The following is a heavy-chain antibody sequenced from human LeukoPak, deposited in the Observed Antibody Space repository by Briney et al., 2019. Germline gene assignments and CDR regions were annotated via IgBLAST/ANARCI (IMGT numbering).Heavy chain of an antibody. CDR1: GFTFDDYA. V-gene: IGHV3-9*01. J-gene: IGHJ3*02. CDR2: ISWNSGSI. D-gene: IGHD3-16*01. CDR3: AKDSGDYEGHAFDI. Sequence: GGSLRLSCAASGFTFDDYAMHWVRQAPGKGLEWVSGISWNSGSIGYADSVKGRFTISRDNAKNSLYLQMNSLRAEDTALYYCAKDSGDYEGHAFDIWGQGTMVTVSS.